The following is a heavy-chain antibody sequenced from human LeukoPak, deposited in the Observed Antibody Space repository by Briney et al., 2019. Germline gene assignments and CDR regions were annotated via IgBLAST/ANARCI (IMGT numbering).Heavy chain of an antibody. J-gene: IGHJ4*02. Sequence: GGSLRLSCVASGFSFSTYSMNWVRQAPGKGLEWVSYISSSSGTIYYADSVKGRFTISRDNAKNSLYLQMNSLRAEDTAVYYCATGIIVVTRIDSWGQGTLVTVSS. CDR3: ATGIIVVTRIDS. D-gene: IGHD3-22*01. CDR2: ISSSSGTI. V-gene: IGHV3-48*01. CDR1: GFSFSTYS.